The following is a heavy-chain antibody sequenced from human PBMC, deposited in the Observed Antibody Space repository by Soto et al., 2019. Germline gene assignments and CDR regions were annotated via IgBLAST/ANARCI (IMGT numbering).Heavy chain of an antibody. V-gene: IGHV4-34*01. J-gene: IGHJ6*02. D-gene: IGHD1-1*01. CDR2: ASHTGGT. CDR1: GGSFSGWH. Sequence: QVQVQQWGAGLLKFSETLSLTCAVNGGSFSGWHWNWIRQPPGKGLEWIGEASHTGGTNYNPSLESRVTISVDRSRTQLSLKLTSVSAADTAVYYCARSRNLDVCGPGTTVIVSS. CDR3: ARSRNLDV.